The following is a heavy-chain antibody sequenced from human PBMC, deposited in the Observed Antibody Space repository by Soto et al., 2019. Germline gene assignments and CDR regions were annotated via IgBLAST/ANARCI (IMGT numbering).Heavy chain of an antibody. CDR1: SGSISSGGYS. V-gene: IGHV4-30-2*01. CDR3: ASRYYDFWSGWGSWFDP. Sequence: ASETLSLTCAVSSGSISSGGYSWSWIRQPPGKGLEWIGYIYHSGSTYYNPSLKSRVTISVDRSKNQFSLKLSSVTAADTAVYYCASRYYDFWSGWGSWFDPWGQGTLVTVSS. J-gene: IGHJ5*02. D-gene: IGHD3-3*01. CDR2: IYHSGST.